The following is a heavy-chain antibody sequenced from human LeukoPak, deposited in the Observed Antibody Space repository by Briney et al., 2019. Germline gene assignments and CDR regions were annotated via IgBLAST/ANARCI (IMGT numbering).Heavy chain of an antibody. V-gene: IGHV3-30*18. J-gene: IGHJ4*02. Sequence: GGSLRLSCAASGFTVSGNYMSWVRQAPGKGLEWVAAISYDGSNKYYADSVKGRFTISRDNSKNTLYLQMNSLRAEDTAVYYCAKSHDYGLLLGILGYWGQGTLVTVSS. CDR1: GFTVSGNY. D-gene: IGHD4-17*01. CDR3: AKSHDYGLLLGILGY. CDR2: ISYDGSNK.